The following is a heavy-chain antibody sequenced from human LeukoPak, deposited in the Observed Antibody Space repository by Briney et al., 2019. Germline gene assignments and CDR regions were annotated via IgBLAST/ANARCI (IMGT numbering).Heavy chain of an antibody. CDR1: GFTFSSYS. J-gene: IGHJ4*02. D-gene: IGHD1-26*01. V-gene: IGHV3-21*01. Sequence: PGGSLRLSCAASGFTFSSYSMSWVRQAPGKGLEWVSSISSSSSYIYYADSVKGRFTISRDNAKNSLYLQMNSLRAEDTAVYYCARDQVPYSGSSQYYFDYWGQGTLVTVSS. CDR2: ISSSSSYI. CDR3: ARDQVPYSGSSQYYFDY.